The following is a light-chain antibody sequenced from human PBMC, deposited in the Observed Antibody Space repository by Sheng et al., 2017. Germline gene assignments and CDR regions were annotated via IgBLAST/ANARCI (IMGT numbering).Light chain of an antibody. J-gene: IGKJ1*01. Sequence: DIQMTQSPSSLSASVGDRITITCRASQNINTWLAWYQQRPGKAPKLLIYKASTLQRGVPSRFSGSGSGTEFTLTISSLQPEDFATYFCLQHNTDPPTFGQGTTVDIK. V-gene: IGKV1-5*03. CDR2: KAS. CDR3: LQHNTDPPT. CDR1: QNINTW.